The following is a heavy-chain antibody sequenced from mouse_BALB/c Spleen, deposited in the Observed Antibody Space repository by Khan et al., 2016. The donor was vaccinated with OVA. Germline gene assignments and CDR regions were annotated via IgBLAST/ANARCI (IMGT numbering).Heavy chain of an antibody. Sequence: EVELVESGGDLVKPGGSLKLSCAASGFTFSTFGMSWVRQSPDRRLEWVATINTGGFYTYYSDIVKGRFTISRDNAKCTLYLQMSSLKSEDTAIYYCARLAYYYNSEGFAYWGQGTLVTVSA. V-gene: IGHV5-6*01. D-gene: IGHD1-1*01. J-gene: IGHJ3*01. CDR1: GFTFSTFG. CDR2: INTGGFYT. CDR3: ARLAYYYNSEGFAY.